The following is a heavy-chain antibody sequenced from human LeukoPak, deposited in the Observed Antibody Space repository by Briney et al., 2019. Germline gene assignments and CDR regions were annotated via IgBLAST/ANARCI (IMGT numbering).Heavy chain of an antibody. CDR1: GFTFSNYA. CDR3: AKGPRASGWTYFDY. V-gene: IGHV3-23*01. D-gene: IGHD6-19*01. Sequence: PGGSLRLSCAASGFTFSNYAMNWVRQAPGKGLEWVSAISGSGGSTYYADSVKGRFTISRDNSKNTLYLQMNSLRAEDTAVYYCAKGPRASGWTYFDYWGQGTLVTVSS. J-gene: IGHJ4*02. CDR2: ISGSGGST.